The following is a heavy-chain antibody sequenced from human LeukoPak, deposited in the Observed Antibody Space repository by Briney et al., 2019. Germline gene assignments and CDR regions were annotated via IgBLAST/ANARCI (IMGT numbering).Heavy chain of an antibody. Sequence: SQTLSLTCAISVDSVSSKIATWNWIRQSPSRGLEWLGSTYYTSKWYNDYAISVKSRITINPDTSKNQFSLQLNSVTPDDTAVYYCAREAWFGEPPTHWSAPSGQRTLVTASS. CDR2: TYYTSKWYN. CDR3: AREAWFGEPPTHWSAP. J-gene: IGHJ5*02. D-gene: IGHD3-10*01. V-gene: IGHV6-1*01. CDR1: VDSVSSKIAT.